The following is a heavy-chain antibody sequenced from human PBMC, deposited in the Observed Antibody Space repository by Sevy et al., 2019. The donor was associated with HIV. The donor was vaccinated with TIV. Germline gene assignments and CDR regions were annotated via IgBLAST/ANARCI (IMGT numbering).Heavy chain of an antibody. CDR1: GGSISSYY. CDR2: IYTSGST. V-gene: IGHV4-4*07. CDR3: ARDLHNGGNPHGAFDI. Sequence: SETLSLTCTVSGGSISSYYWSWIRQPAGKGLEWIGRIYTSGSTNYNPSLKSRVTMSVDTSKNQFSLKLGPGTAADTAVYYCARDLHNGGNPHGAFDIWGQGTMVTVSS. D-gene: IGHD2-15*01. J-gene: IGHJ3*02.